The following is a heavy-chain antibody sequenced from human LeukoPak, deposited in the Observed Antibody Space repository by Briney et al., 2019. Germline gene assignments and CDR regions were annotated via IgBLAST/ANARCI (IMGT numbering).Heavy chain of an antibody. Sequence: ASVKVSCKASGYTFTSYDINWVRQATGQGLEWMGWMNPNSGNTGYAQKFQGRVTITRNTSISTAYMELSSLRSEDTAVYYCARGESGYPDYYYMDVWGKGTTVTVSS. D-gene: IGHD5-12*01. CDR1: GYTFTSYD. CDR2: MNPNSGNT. J-gene: IGHJ6*03. CDR3: ARGESGYPDYYYMDV. V-gene: IGHV1-8*03.